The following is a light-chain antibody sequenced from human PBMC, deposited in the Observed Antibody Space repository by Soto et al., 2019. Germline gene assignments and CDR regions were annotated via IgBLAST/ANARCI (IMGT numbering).Light chain of an antibody. CDR3: QQANIFPLT. V-gene: IGKV1D-12*01. CDR2: DAS. CDR1: QGISSW. Sequence: DIPLTQSPSSVSASVGDRVTITCRASQGISSWLAWYQQKLGKAPNLLIYDASTLQSGVPSRFSVSGSGTDFTLTISSLQPEDFATYYCQQANIFPLTFGGGTKVEIK. J-gene: IGKJ4*01.